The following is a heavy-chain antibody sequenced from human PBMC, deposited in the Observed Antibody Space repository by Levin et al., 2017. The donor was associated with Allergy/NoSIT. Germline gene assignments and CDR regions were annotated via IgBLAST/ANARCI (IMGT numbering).Heavy chain of an antibody. CDR2: IYVTGST. J-gene: IGHJ6*03. CDR1: GDSISRGFYY. Sequence: SSETLSLTCSVSGDSISRGFYYWSWIRQPAGEGLEWIGRIYVTGSTTYSPSLKSRVTISLDRSKDQGSLKINSVTAADTAVYYCARDLEGFSGSNPYCYMDVWGKGTTVTVSS. V-gene: IGHV4-61*02. CDR3: ARDLEGFSGSNPYCYMDV. D-gene: IGHD5-12*01.